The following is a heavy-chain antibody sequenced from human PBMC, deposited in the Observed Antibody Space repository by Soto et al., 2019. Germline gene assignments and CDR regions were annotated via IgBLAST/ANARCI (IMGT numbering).Heavy chain of an antibody. J-gene: IGHJ6*02. CDR2: INAGNGNT. Sequence: ASVKVSCKASGYSFTNYAMHWVRQAPGQGLEWMGWINAGNGNTKYSQKFPGRVTITRDTSASTLYMELSSLRSEDTAVYYCATDHSRDYYNGMDVWRQGTTVTVSS. CDR3: ATDHSRDYYNGMDV. V-gene: IGHV1-3*01. CDR1: GYSFTNYA.